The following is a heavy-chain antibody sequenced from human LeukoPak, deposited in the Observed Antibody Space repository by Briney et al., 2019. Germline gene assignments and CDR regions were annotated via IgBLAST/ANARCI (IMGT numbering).Heavy chain of an antibody. CDR3: ARDRCSGGTCYSHPSYFDL. Sequence: GGSLGLSCAASGFTFSTYSMNWVRQAPGQGLEWVASFSTTNFYIYYADSVQGRFTISRDNAKNSLYLEMNSLRADDTAVYYCARDRCSGGTCYSHPSYFDLWGQGTLVTVSS. CDR1: GFTFSTYS. V-gene: IGHV3-21*01. D-gene: IGHD2-15*01. CDR2: FSTTNFYI. J-gene: IGHJ4*02.